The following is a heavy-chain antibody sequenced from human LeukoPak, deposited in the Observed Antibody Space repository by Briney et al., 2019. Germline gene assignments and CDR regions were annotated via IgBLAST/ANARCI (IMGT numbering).Heavy chain of an antibody. J-gene: IGHJ3*02. CDR3: ARGDTMIVVPQQNDAFDI. V-gene: IGHV4-39*07. D-gene: IGHD3-22*01. CDR2: IYYSGST. Sequence: PSQTLSLTCTVSGGSISSGSYYWSWIRQPPGKGLEWIGSIYYSGSTYYNPSLKSRVTISVDTSKNQFSLKLSSVTAADTAVYYCARGDTMIVVPQQNDAFDIWGQGTMVTVSS. CDR1: GGSISSGSYY.